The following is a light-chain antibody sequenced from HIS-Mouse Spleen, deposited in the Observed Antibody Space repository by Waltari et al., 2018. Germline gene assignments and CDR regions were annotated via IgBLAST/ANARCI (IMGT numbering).Light chain of an antibody. CDR2: DKN. Sequence: QSVLTQPPSVSAAPGQKVTISCSGRSSNIGNNYVSWYQQLPGTAPKLRIYDKNKRPSGIPDRFSGSKSGTSATLGITGLQTGDEADYYCGTWDSSLSAWVFGGGTKLTVL. CDR1: SSNIGNNY. J-gene: IGLJ3*02. CDR3: GTWDSSLSAWV. V-gene: IGLV1-51*01.